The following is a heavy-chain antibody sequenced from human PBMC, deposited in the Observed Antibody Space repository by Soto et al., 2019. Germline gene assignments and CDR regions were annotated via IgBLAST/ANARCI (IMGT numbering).Heavy chain of an antibody. Sequence: QVQLVESGGGVVQPGRSLRLSCAASGFTFSSYAMHWVRQAPGKGLEWVAVISYDGSNKYYADSVKGRFTISRDNSKNTLYLQMNSLRAEDTAVYYCARGVRGERASGMDVWGQGTTVTVSS. D-gene: IGHD3-10*01. CDR2: ISYDGSNK. CDR1: GFTFSSYA. J-gene: IGHJ6*02. CDR3: ARGVRGERASGMDV. V-gene: IGHV3-30-3*01.